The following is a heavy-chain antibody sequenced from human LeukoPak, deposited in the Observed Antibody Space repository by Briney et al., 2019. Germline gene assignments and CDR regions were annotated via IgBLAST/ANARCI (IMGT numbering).Heavy chain of an antibody. J-gene: IGHJ4*02. V-gene: IGHV3-23*01. CDR3: ARDLDDIVVVVAASEFDY. CDR2: ISGSGGST. Sequence: GGSLRLSCAASGFTFSSYAMSWVRQAPGKGLEWVSAISGSGGSTYYADSVKGRFTISRDNSKNTLYLQMNSLRAEDTAVYYCARDLDDIVVVVAASEFDYWGQGTLVTVSS. D-gene: IGHD2-15*01. CDR1: GFTFSSYA.